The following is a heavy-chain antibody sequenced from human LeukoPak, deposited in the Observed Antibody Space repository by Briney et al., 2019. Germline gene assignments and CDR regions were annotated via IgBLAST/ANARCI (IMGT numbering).Heavy chain of an antibody. CDR3: TRGGSAYGDVPELDY. V-gene: IGHV3-49*04. D-gene: IGHD4-17*01. CDR2: IRSKAYGGTT. Sequence: PGGSLRLSCTASGFTFGDYAMSWVRQAPGKGLEWVGFIRSKAYGGTTEYAASVRGRFTISRDDSKSIAYLQMNSLKTEDTAVYYCTRGGSAYGDVPELDYGAREPLVPVPS. J-gene: IGHJ4*02. CDR1: GFTFGDYA.